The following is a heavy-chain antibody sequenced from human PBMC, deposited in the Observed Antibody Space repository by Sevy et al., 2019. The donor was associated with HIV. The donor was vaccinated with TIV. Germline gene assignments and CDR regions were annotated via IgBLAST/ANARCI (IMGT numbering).Heavy chain of an antibody. D-gene: IGHD5-18*01. J-gene: IGHJ4*02. V-gene: IGHV4-38-2*01. CDR2: IYHSGST. CDR1: GYSISSGYY. Sequence: SETLSLTCGVSGYSISSGYYWGWIRQPPGKGLEWIGSIYHSGSTYSNPSLRGRVTISVDTSKNQFSLKLSSVTAADTAVYYCARGGYTYGKGYFDYWGQGTLVTVSS. CDR3: ARGGYTYGKGYFDY.